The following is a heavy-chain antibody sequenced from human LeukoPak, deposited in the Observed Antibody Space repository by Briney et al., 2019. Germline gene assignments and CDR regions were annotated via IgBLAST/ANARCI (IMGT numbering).Heavy chain of an antibody. CDR3: AIAVAGSAFDH. D-gene: IGHD4-23*01. CDR1: GLTFSDHA. V-gene: IGHV3-30*02. Sequence: PGGSLRLSCGTSGLTFSDHAMHWVRQAPGKGLEWLAFIRNDGFYKYYSESGKGRFIISRDNSKNTLFLQMNSLRPDDTALYYCAIAVAGSAFDHWGQGTLVAVSS. J-gene: IGHJ4*02. CDR2: IRNDGFYK.